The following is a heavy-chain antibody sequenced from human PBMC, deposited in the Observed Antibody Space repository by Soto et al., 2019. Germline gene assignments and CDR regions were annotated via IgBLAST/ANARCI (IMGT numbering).Heavy chain of an antibody. V-gene: IGHV3-30-3*01. Sequence: QVQLVESGGGVVQPGRSLRLSCAASGFTFSSHSIQWVRQAPGKGLEWVAVISYDGSIKYYADSVMGRFTISRDNSKNTAYLQMNSLRAEDTAVFYCAREWSTSGDLDYWGQGTLVIVSS. CDR2: ISYDGSIK. CDR1: GFTFSSHS. CDR3: AREWSTSGDLDY. J-gene: IGHJ4*02. D-gene: IGHD3-10*01.